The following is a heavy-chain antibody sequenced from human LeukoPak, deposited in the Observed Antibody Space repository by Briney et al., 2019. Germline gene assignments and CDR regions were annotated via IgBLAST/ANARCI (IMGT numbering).Heavy chain of an antibody. D-gene: IGHD2-2*01. J-gene: IGHJ6*03. CDR2: IIPIFGTA. Sequence: SVKVSCKASGGTFSSYAISWVRQAPGQGLEWMGGIIPIFGTANYAQKFQGRVTITTDESTSTAYMELSSLRSEDTAVYYCALGYCSSTSCYGGRYYYYYYMDVWGKGTTVTVSS. V-gene: IGHV1-69*05. CDR3: ALGYCSSTSCYGGRYYYYYYMDV. CDR1: GGTFSSYA.